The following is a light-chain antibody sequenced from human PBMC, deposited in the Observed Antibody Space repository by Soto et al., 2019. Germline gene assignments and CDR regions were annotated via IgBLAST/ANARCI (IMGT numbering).Light chain of an antibody. CDR2: TAS. CDR3: QQSYTTPRWT. CDR1: QSISNY. Sequence: DIQMTQSPSSLSASVGDRVTITCRASQSISNYLNWYQQKPGKAPKLLIYTASTLQSGVPSRFSGSGSGTDFTLTISSLQPEDFATYYCQQSYTTPRWTFGQGTKVEFK. V-gene: IGKV1-39*01. J-gene: IGKJ1*01.